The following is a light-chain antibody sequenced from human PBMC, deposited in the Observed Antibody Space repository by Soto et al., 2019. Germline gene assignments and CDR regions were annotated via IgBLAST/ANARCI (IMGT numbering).Light chain of an antibody. Sequence: SYELTQPPSVSVSPGQTASITCSGDKLGDKYVCWYQQKPGQSPVVVIYQDNKRPSGIPERFSGSNSGNTATLTISGTQAMDEADYYCQVWASIPYVFGTGTKLTVL. CDR3: QVWASIPYV. CDR2: QDN. CDR1: KLGDKY. J-gene: IGLJ1*01. V-gene: IGLV3-1*01.